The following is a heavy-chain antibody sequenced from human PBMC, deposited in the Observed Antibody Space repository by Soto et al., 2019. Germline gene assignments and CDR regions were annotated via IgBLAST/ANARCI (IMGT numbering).Heavy chain of an antibody. V-gene: IGHV3-23*01. D-gene: IGHD1-1*01. Sequence: PGGSLRLSCAASGFTFSFFAMTWVRQAPGKGLEWVSAISGNGDLTLYTDSVKGRFSISRDNSKNTLYLQMNSLRPEDTAIYYCGKAPRGTSLLSVGSWGQGALVTVSS. CDR1: GFTFSFFA. J-gene: IGHJ5*02. CDR2: ISGNGDLT. CDR3: GKAPRGTSLLSVGS.